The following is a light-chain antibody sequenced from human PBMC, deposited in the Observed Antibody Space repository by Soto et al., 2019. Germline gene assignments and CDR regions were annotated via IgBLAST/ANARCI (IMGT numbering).Light chain of an antibody. CDR1: QSVSRY. V-gene: IGKV3-20*01. CDR3: QQYGSSRT. Sequence: EIVLTQSPATLSLSPGERATLSCRASQSVSRYLAWYQQKPGQAPRLLIYDASSRATGIPDRFSGSGSGTDFTLTISRLEPEDFAVYYCQQYGSSRTFGQGTRLENK. CDR2: DAS. J-gene: IGKJ5*01.